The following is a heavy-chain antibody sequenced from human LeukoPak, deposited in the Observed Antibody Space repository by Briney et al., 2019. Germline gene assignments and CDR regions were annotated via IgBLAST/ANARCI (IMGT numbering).Heavy chain of an antibody. J-gene: IGHJ5*02. V-gene: IGHV3-23*01. Sequence: GGSLRLSCAASGFTFSSYAMSWVRQAPGKGLEWVSSIGGSGVMTYYADSVKGRFTISRDNSKNTLYLQMNSLRAEDTAVYYCAKVARITMVRGYDWFDPWGQGTLVTVSS. CDR3: AKVARITMVRGYDWFDP. CDR2: IGGSGVMT. CDR1: GFTFSSYA. D-gene: IGHD3-10*01.